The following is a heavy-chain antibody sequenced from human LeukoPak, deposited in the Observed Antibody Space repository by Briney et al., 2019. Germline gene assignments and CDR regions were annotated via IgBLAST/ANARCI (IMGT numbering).Heavy chain of an antibody. CDR1: VGSISRYY. V-gene: IGHV4-59*01. D-gene: IGHD3-10*01. CDR3: ARDNSGHGENGMDV. J-gene: IGHJ6*02. CDR2: IYYSGST. Sequence: SETLSLTCTVSVGSISRYYWSWIRQPPGKGLEWIGYIYYSGSTNYHPSLKSRVTISVDTSKNQFSLKLSSVTAADTAVYYCARDNSGHGENGMDVWGRGTRVTVS.